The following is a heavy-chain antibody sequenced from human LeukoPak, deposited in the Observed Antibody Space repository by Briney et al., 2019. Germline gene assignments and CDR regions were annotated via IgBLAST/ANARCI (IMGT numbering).Heavy chain of an antibody. Sequence: PGGCLRLSCAASGFTFDDYAMHWVRQAPGKGLEWVSGISWNSGSIGYADSVKGRFTISRDNAKNSLYLQMNSLRAEDMALYYCAKDYSAALHLYYFDYWGQGTLVTVSS. CDR3: AKDYSAALHLYYFDY. CDR1: GFTFDDYA. V-gene: IGHV3-9*03. J-gene: IGHJ4*02. CDR2: ISWNSGSI. D-gene: IGHD6-13*01.